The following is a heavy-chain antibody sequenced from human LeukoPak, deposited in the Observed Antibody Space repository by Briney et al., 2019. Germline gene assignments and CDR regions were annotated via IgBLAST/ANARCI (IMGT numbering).Heavy chain of an antibody. Sequence: GGSLRLSCAASGFTFSSYAMTWVRQAPGKGPQWASTISVSGENTYYADCVKGRFTISRYISKSTLYLQMNSLRDEDTALYYCAKYGSGTYYNGLHWGQGTLVTVSS. D-gene: IGHD3-10*01. CDR3: AKYGSGTYYNGLH. CDR2: ISVSGENT. V-gene: IGHV3-23*01. J-gene: IGHJ4*02. CDR1: GFTFSSYA.